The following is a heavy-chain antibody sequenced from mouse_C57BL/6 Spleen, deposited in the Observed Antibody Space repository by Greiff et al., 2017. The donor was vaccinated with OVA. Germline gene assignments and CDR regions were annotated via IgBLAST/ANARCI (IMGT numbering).Heavy chain of an antibody. CDR2: IDPENGDT. CDR3: TYDGYLAWFAY. D-gene: IGHD2-3*01. J-gene: IGHJ3*01. V-gene: IGHV14-4*01. CDR1: GFNIKDDY. Sequence: EVQLQQSGAELVRPGASVKLSCTASGFNIKDDYMHWVKQRPEQGLEWIGWIDPENGDTEYASKFQGKATITAYTSSNTAYLQLSSLTSEDTAVYYCTYDGYLAWFAYWGQGTLVTVSA.